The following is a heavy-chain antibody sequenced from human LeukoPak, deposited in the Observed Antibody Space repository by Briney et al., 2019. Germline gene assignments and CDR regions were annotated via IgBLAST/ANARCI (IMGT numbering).Heavy chain of an antibody. V-gene: IGHV4-59*01. CDR2: IYYSGST. CDR1: GAPISSYY. CDR3: ARSVVPTILDY. D-gene: IGHD5-12*01. Sequence: ASETLSLTCTVSGAPISSYYWSWIRQPPGKGLEWIGYIYYSGSTNYNPSLKSRVTISVDTSKNQFSLKLTSVAAADTAVYFCARSVVPTILDYWGQGTLVTVSS. J-gene: IGHJ4*02.